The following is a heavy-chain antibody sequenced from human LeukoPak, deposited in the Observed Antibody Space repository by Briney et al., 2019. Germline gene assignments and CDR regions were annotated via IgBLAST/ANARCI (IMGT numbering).Heavy chain of an antibody. V-gene: IGHV1-2*02. J-gene: IGHJ4*02. D-gene: IGHD6-13*01. CDR2: MNPNSGGT. Sequence: ASVKVSCKASGYTFTSYDINWVRQATGQGLEWMGWMNPNSGGTNYAQKFQGRVTMTRDASISTAYMELSRLRSDDTAVYYCARWKAAAGTDYWGQGTLVTVSS. CDR3: ARWKAAAGTDY. CDR1: GYTFTSYD.